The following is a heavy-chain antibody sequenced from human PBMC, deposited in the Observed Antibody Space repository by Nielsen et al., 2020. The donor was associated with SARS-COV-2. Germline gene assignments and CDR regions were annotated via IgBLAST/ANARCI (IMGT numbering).Heavy chain of an antibody. CDR1: GFTFSSYG. J-gene: IGHJ4*02. V-gene: IGHV3-30*03. Sequence: GESLKISCAASGFTFSSYGMHWVRQAPGKGLEWVAVISYDGSNKYYADSVKGRFTISRDNSKNTLYLQMNSLRAEDTAVYYCARDRAVSSWHDYWGQGTLVTVSS. CDR2: ISYDGSNK. D-gene: IGHD6-13*01. CDR3: ARDRAVSSWHDY.